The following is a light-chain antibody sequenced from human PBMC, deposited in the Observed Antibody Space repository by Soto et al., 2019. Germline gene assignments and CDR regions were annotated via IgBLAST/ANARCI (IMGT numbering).Light chain of an antibody. CDR1: QSVSSSH. Sequence: IVLTQSPGTLSLSPGERATLSCRASQSVSSSHLAWYQQKPGQAPRLLIYGASSRATDVPDRFSGSGSGADFTLSISRLEPEDFAVYYCQQYGSSPPRTFGQGTKVDIK. V-gene: IGKV3-20*01. CDR3: QQYGSSPPRT. CDR2: GAS. J-gene: IGKJ1*01.